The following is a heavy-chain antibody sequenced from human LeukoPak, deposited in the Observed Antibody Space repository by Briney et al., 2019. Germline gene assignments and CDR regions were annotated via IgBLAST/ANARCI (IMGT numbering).Heavy chain of an antibody. CDR3: ATDWTMVRGVKFRMDV. Sequence: GGSLRLSCAASGFTVSSNYMSWVRQAPGKGLEWVSVIYSGGSTYYADSVKGRFTISRDNSKNTLYLQMNSLRAEDTAVYYCATDWTMVRGVKFRMDVWGQGTTVTVSS. J-gene: IGHJ6*02. CDR1: GFTVSSNY. D-gene: IGHD3-10*01. V-gene: IGHV3-66*01. CDR2: IYSGGST.